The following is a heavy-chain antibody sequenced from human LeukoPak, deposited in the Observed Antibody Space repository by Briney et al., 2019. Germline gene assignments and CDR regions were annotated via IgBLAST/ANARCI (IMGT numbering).Heavy chain of an antibody. V-gene: IGHV1-2*02. J-gene: IGHJ4*02. D-gene: IGHD6-13*01. CDR1: GYTFTGYY. CDR3: ARDKEGIAEYYFDY. Sequence: ASVKVSCKASGYTFTGYYMHWVRQAPGQGLGWMGWINPNSGGTSYAQKFQGRVTMTRDTSISTAYMELSRLRSDDTAVYYCARDKEGIAEYYFDYWGQGTLVTASS. CDR2: INPNSGGT.